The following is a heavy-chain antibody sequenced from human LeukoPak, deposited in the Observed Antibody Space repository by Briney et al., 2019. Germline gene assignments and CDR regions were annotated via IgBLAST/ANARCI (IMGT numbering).Heavy chain of an antibody. V-gene: IGHV3-7*01. CDR2: IKQDGSEK. J-gene: IGHJ4*02. Sequence: PGGALRLSCAASGFTLSSYWMTWVRQAPGKGREWLANIKQDGSEKYSVDSVKGRFTISRDNAKNSLYLQMHSLRAEDTALYYCARHSGTYFDYWGQGTLVTVSS. CDR3: ARHSGTYFDY. D-gene: IGHD1-26*01. CDR1: GFTLSSYW.